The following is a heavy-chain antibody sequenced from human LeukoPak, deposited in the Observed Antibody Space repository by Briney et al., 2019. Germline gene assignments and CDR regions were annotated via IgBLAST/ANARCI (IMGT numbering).Heavy chain of an antibody. CDR3: ARTRATPSSMIVVVITDFDY. J-gene: IGHJ4*02. CDR2: INPNSGGT. Sequence: ASVKVSCKASGYTFTGYYMHWVRQAPGQGLEWMGWINPNSGGTNYAQKFQGRVTMTRDTSISTAYMELSRLRSDDTAVYYCARTRATPSSMIVVVITDFDYWGQGTLVTVSS. CDR1: GYTFTGYY. V-gene: IGHV1-2*02. D-gene: IGHD3-22*01.